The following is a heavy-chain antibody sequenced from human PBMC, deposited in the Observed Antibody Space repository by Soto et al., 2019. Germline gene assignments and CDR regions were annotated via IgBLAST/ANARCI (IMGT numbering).Heavy chain of an antibody. CDR2: INDSGST. D-gene: IGHD6-13*01. V-gene: IGHV4-34*10. CDR1: GESFSGYY. CDR3: ATSYGNAWYTD. Sequence: SETLSLTCVVDGESFSGYYWTWIRQPPGKGLEWIGEINDSGSTNHKPSLKSRVTMSIDRSKNQFTLQLASVTVEDTAVYYCATSYGNAWYTDWGQGTQVTVSS. J-gene: IGHJ4*02.